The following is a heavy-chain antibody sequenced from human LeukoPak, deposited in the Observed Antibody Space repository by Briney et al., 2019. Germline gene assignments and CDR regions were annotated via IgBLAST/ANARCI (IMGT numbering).Heavy chain of an antibody. Sequence: SQTLSLTCTVSGGSISSGSYYWSWIRQPAGKGLEWIGRIYTSGSTNYNPSLKSRVTISVDTSKNQFSLKLSSVTAADTAVYYCARVVDGNWFDPWGQGTLVTVSS. CDR3: ARVVDGNWFDP. CDR1: GGSISSGSYY. J-gene: IGHJ5*02. D-gene: IGHD2-15*01. CDR2: IYTSGST. V-gene: IGHV4-61*02.